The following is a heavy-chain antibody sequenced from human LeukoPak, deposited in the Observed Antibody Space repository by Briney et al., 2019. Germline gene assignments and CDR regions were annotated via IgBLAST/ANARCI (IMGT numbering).Heavy chain of an antibody. CDR1: GFTFSSYG. Sequence: GGSLRLSCAASGFTFSSYGMHWVRQAPGKGLEWVAVISYDGSNKYYADPVKGRFTISRDNSKNTLYLQMNSLRAEDTAVYYCARDMLGYCSSTSCYEVPTSYYGMDVWGKGTTVTVSS. V-gene: IGHV3-30*03. D-gene: IGHD2-2*01. CDR3: ARDMLGYCSSTSCYEVPTSYYGMDV. CDR2: ISYDGSNK. J-gene: IGHJ6*04.